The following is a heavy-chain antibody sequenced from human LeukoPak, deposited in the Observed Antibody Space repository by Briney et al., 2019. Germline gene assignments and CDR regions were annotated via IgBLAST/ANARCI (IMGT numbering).Heavy chain of an antibody. J-gene: IGHJ4*02. Sequence: SETLSLTCTVSGGSISSSSYYWGWIRQPPGKGLEWIGSIYYSGSTYYNPSLMSRVIISVDTSKNQFSLKLSSVTAADTAVYYCRIAVAGRYDYWGQGTLVTVSS. CDR2: IYYSGST. CDR3: RIAVAGRYDY. CDR1: GGSISSSSYY. D-gene: IGHD6-19*01. V-gene: IGHV4-39*01.